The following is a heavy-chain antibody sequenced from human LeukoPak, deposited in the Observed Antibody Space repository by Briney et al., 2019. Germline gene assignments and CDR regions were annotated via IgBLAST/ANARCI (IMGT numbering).Heavy chain of an antibody. CDR3: ATSLPAAGYYFDH. V-gene: IGHV1-46*01. CDR2: INLSGGTA. D-gene: IGHD6-13*01. CDR1: GYTFTSYY. Sequence: GASVKVSCKASGYTFTSYYMHWVRQAPGRGLEWMGIINLSGGTATYAQKFQGRVTMTRETSTSTVNMELSSLRSEGTAVYYCATSLPAAGYYFDHWGQGTLVTVSS. J-gene: IGHJ4*02.